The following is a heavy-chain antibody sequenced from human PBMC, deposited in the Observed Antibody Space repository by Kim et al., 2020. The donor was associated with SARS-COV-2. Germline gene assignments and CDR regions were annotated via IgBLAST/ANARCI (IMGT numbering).Heavy chain of an antibody. CDR3: ARDGKIVATMYPPASHNFDY. V-gene: IGHV1-69*13. Sequence: SVKVSCKASGGTFSSYAISWVRQAPGQGLEWMGGIIPIFGTANYAQKFQGRVTITADESTSTAYMELSSLRSEDTAVYYCARDGKIVATMYPPASHNFDYWGQGTLVTVSS. D-gene: IGHD5-12*01. J-gene: IGHJ4*02. CDR2: IIPIFGTA. CDR1: GGTFSSYA.